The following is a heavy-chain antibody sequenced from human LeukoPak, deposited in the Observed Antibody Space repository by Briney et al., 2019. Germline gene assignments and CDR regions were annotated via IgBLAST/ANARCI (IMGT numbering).Heavy chain of an antibody. D-gene: IGHD6-19*01. J-gene: IGHJ6*02. CDR2: IYYSGST. CDR1: GGSISSSSYY. CDR3: ARGLVAGNYYYYGMDV. Sequence: PSETLSLTCTVSGGSISSSSYYWGWIRQPPGKGLEWIGSIYYSGSTYYNPSLKSRVTISVDTSKNQFSLKLSSVTAADTAVYYCARGLVAGNYYYYGMDVWGQGTTVTVSS. V-gene: IGHV4-39*07.